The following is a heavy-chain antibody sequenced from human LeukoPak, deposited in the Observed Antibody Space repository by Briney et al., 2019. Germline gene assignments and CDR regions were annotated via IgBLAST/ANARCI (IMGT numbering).Heavy chain of an antibody. Sequence: GASVTVSCKASGYSFTAYNIQWMRQAPGQGLEWMAWINPNSGDPTYSQKFQDRVTVTRDTYISTAYMELTSLRSDDTAVYFCARDSIGDGLVHIDYWGLGTPVTVSS. D-gene: IGHD6-19*01. CDR1: GYSFTAYN. J-gene: IGHJ4*02. V-gene: IGHV1-2*02. CDR3: ARDSIGDGLVHIDY. CDR2: INPNSGDP.